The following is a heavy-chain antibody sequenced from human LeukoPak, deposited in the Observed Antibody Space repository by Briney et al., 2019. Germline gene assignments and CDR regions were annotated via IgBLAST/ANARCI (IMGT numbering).Heavy chain of an antibody. Sequence: SQTLSLTCAISGDSVSSNSAAWNWIRQSPSRGLEWLGRTYYRSKWYNDYAVSMKGRITINPDTSKNQFSLQLNSVTPEDTAVYYCARDVGNSGWYTFDYWGQGTLVTVSS. CDR1: GDSVSSNSAA. V-gene: IGHV6-1*01. CDR3: ARDVGNSGWYTFDY. D-gene: IGHD6-19*01. J-gene: IGHJ4*02. CDR2: TYYRSKWYN.